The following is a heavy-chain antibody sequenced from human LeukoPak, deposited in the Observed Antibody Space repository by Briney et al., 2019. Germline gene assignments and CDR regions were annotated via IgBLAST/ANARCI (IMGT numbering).Heavy chain of an antibody. CDR1: GFPFSSCW. V-gene: IGHV3-7*04. D-gene: IGHD5-24*01. J-gene: IGHJ4*02. Sequence: GGSLRLSCVASGFPFSSCWMTWVRQAPGKGLEWVANVKQDGSKKSYVDSVKGRFTISRDNAKNSLYLQMNSLRAEDTAIYYCTRVGYIDEGIDYWGQGTLVTVSS. CDR3: TRVGYIDEGIDY. CDR2: VKQDGSKK.